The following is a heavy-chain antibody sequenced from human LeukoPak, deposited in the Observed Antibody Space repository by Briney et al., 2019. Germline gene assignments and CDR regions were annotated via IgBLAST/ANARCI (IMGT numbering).Heavy chain of an antibody. V-gene: IGHV3-48*02. CDR1: GFTFSGYT. Sequence: GGSLRLSCAASGFTFSGYTMNWVRQAPGKGPDWVSSISTGGGTIYYADSVKGRFTISRDNAQNLLYLQMNSLRDEDTAVYYCAREKGRRNYYDSSGYEFDYWGQGTLVTVSS. CDR2: ISTGGGTI. D-gene: IGHD3-22*01. CDR3: AREKGRRNYYDSSGYEFDY. J-gene: IGHJ4*02.